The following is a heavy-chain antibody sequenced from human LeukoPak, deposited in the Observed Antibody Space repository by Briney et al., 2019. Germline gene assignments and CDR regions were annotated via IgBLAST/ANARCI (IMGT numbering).Heavy chain of an antibody. CDR2: VYTSGST. V-gene: IGHV4-61*02. Sequence: SETLSLTCTVSGYSISSGYYWDWIRPPAGKGLEWIGRVYTSGSTNYNPSLKSRVTISVDTSKKQFSLKLSSVTAADTAVYYCAREKIGYYDGSGRGWFDPWGQGTLITVSS. D-gene: IGHD3-22*01. J-gene: IGHJ5*02. CDR3: AREKIGYYDGSGRGWFDP. CDR1: GYSISSGYY.